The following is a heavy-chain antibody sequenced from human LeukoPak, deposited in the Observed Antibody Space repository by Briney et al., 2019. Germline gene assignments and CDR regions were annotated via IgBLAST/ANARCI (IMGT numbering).Heavy chain of an antibody. V-gene: IGHV3-30*02. CDR3: AKDQAGTWGLDY. CDR1: GFTPSAFG. CDR2: LRPNGSN. J-gene: IGHJ4*02. D-gene: IGHD3-10*01. Sequence: GGSLRLSCAASGFTPSAFGMHWVRQAPGKGLEWVAFLRPNGSNNYVDSVKGRFDISRDNSKNTLYLQMNDLRTEDTAFYYCAKDQAGTWGLDYWGQGTLVTVSS.